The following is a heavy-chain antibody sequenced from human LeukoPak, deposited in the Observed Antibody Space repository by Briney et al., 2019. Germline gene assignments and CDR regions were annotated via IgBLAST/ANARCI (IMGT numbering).Heavy chain of an antibody. CDR2: ISGYSGST. CDR1: GYTFTTYG. Sequence: ASVKVSCKASGYTFTTYGISWVRQAPGQGLEWMGWISGYSGSTNYAQKLQGRVTMTTDRSTSTAYMELRSLRSDDTAMYYCARDYAGVRSYFDYWGQGTLVTVSS. D-gene: IGHD3-10*01. J-gene: IGHJ4*02. CDR3: ARDYAGVRSYFDY. V-gene: IGHV1-18*01.